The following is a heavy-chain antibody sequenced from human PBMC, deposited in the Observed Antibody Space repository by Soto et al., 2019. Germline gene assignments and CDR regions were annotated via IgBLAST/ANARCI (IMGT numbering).Heavy chain of an antibody. CDR2: ISSSSSTI. CDR3: ASGDFWSGYPQNYYYYYGMDV. Sequence: PGGSLRLSCAASGFTFSSYSMNWVRQAPGKGLEWVSYISSSSSTIYYADSVKGRFTISRDNAKNSLYLQMNSLRDEDTAVYYFASGDFWSGYPQNYYYYYGMDVWGQGTTVTVS. D-gene: IGHD3-3*01. V-gene: IGHV3-48*02. CDR1: GFTFSSYS. J-gene: IGHJ6*02.